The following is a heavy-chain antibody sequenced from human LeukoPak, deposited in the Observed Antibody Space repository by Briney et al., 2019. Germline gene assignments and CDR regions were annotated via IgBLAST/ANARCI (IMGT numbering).Heavy chain of an antibody. D-gene: IGHD2-8*02. CDR3: VRDHCTGGNCVWSFDY. J-gene: IGHJ4*02. Sequence: ASVKVSCKASGYTFSSNWMNWVRQAPGQGLEWMGTINPSDGYTRYAQEFQGRVTMTRDTSTNTVYMELPSLTSEDTAVYYCVRDHCTGGNCVWSFDYWGQGTLVTVSS. V-gene: IGHV1-46*01. CDR1: GYTFSSNW. CDR2: INPSDGYT.